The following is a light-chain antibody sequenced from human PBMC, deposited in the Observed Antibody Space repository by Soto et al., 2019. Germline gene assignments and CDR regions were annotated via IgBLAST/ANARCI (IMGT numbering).Light chain of an antibody. CDR3: SSYTSTTPFV. J-gene: IGLJ1*01. V-gene: IGLV2-14*01. Sequence: QSVLTQPASVSGSPGQSITISCTGSSRHVDTYNYITWYQQLPGKAPKVIIYDVSNRPSGVSDRFSGSKSGNTASLTISGLLTEDEGDYYCSSYTSTTPFVFGTGTKLTVL. CDR2: DVS. CDR1: SRHVDTYNY.